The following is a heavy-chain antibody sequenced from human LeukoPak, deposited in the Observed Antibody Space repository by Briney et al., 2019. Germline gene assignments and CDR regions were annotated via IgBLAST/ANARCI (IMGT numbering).Heavy chain of an antibody. CDR2: ISYDGSNK. Sequence: GGSLRLSCAASGFTFSNYVIHWVRQAPGKGLEWVALISYDGSNKYYADSVKGRFTISRDNSKNTLYLQMNSLRAEDTAVYYCAKGAGYSYGYEVDYWGQGTLVTVSS. J-gene: IGHJ4*02. CDR1: GFTFSNYV. D-gene: IGHD5-18*01. CDR3: AKGAGYSYGYEVDY. V-gene: IGHV3-30*18.